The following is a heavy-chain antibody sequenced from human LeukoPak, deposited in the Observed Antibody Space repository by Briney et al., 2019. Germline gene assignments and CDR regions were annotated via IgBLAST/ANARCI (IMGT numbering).Heavy chain of an antibody. J-gene: IGHJ4*02. V-gene: IGHV3-33*01. CDR3: ARSPNYGSGRYYFDS. D-gene: IGHD3-10*01. CDR1: GFTFSSYG. CDR2: IWYDGSVK. Sequence: GGSLRLSCAASGFTFSSYGVHWVRQAPGKGLEWVAIIWYDGSVKNYADSVKGRFTISRDNSKSTLYLQMSSLGAEDMALYYCARSPNYGSGRYYFDSWGQGILVTVSS.